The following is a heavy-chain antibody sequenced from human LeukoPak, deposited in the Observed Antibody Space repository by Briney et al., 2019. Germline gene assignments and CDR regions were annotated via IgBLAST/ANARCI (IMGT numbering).Heavy chain of an antibody. CDR3: ARGYSSGWYSTRGRFDY. J-gene: IGHJ4*02. CDR2: INHSGST. CDR1: GGSFSGHY. V-gene: IGHV4-34*01. D-gene: IGHD6-19*01. Sequence: PSETLSLTCAVYGGSFSGHYWSWIRQPPGKGLEWIGEINHSGSTNYNPSLKSRVTISVDTSKNQFSLKLSSVTAADAAVYYCARGYSSGWYSTRGRFDYWGQGTLVTVSS.